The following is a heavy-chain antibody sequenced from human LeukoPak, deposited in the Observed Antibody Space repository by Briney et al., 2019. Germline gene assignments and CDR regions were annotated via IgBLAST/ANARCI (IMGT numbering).Heavy chain of an antibody. Sequence: KPSETLSLTCTVSGASISSHYWSCIRQPPGKGLEWIGYVYYTGSTKYNPSLKSRVIISVDTSENQFSLKLTSVTAADTAVYYCATAMYCSSPSCFDYWGQGTLVTVSS. D-gene: IGHD2-2*01. V-gene: IGHV4-59*11. CDR2: VYYTGST. CDR3: ATAMYCSSPSCFDY. CDR1: GASISSHY. J-gene: IGHJ4*02.